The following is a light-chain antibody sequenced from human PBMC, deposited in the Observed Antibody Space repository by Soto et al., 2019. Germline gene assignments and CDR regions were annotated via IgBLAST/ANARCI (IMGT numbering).Light chain of an antibody. CDR1: QSVSSN. J-gene: IGKJ1*01. CDR3: QQYNNWPPWT. Sequence: EIVMTQSPATLSVSPGERATLSCRASQSVSSNLAWYQQKPGQAPRPLIYGASTRATGIPARFSGSGSGTEFTLTISSLQSEDFAVYYCQQYNNWPPWTFGQGIKVEIK. CDR2: GAS. V-gene: IGKV3-15*01.